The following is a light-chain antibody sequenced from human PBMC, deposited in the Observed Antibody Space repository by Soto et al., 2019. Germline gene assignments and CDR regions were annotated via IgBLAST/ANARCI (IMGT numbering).Light chain of an antibody. J-gene: IGLJ1*01. CDR3: SSYRTTSTPYV. Sequence: QSALTQPASVSGSPGQSITISWTGTSSDIGGYNYVSWYQQHPGKAPKIIIFDVSNRPSGVSNRFSGSKSGYTASLTISGLQAEDEADYYCSSYRTTSTPYVVGTGTKLTVL. V-gene: IGLV2-14*03. CDR2: DVS. CDR1: SSDIGGYNY.